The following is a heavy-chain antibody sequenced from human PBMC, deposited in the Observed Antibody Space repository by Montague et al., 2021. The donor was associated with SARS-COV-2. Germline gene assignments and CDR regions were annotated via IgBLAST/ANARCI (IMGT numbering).Heavy chain of an antibody. Sequence: SLRLSCAASGFTFSSYWMHWVRQAPGKGLVWVSRINSDGSSTSYADSVKGRFTISRDNAKNTLYLQMNSLRAGDTAVYYCARDQPIVVVPAAIRGYYYYRIDVWGQGTTVTVSS. CDR1: GFTFSSYW. J-gene: IGHJ6*02. V-gene: IGHV3-74*01. CDR2: INSDGSST. D-gene: IGHD2-2*02. CDR3: ARDQPIVVVPAAIRGYYYYRIDV.